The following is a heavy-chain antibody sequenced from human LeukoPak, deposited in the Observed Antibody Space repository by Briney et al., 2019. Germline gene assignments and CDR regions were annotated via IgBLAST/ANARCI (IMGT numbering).Heavy chain of an antibody. Sequence: GASMKVSCKASGYTFTNYDINWVRQATGQGLEWMGWMNPNSGNTGYAQKFQGRVTITRNTSISTAYMELSSLRSEDTAVYYCARAAWADYSYYYMDVWGKGTTVTVSS. J-gene: IGHJ6*03. CDR2: MNPNSGNT. CDR3: ARAAWADYSYYYMDV. D-gene: IGHD7-27*01. CDR1: GYTFTNYD. V-gene: IGHV1-8*03.